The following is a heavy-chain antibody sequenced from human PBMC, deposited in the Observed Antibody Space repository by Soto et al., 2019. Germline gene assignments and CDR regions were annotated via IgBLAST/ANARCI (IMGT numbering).Heavy chain of an antibody. J-gene: IGHJ6*03. CDR1: GGTFSSYT. CDR3: ARADYGGQNYYYYYMDV. V-gene: IGHV1-69*02. Sequence: ASVKVSCKASGGTFSSYTISWVRQAPGQGLEWMGRIIPILGIANYAQKFQGRVTITADKSTSTAYMELSSLRSEDTAVYYCARADYGGQNYYYYYMDVWGKGTTVTVSS. D-gene: IGHD4-17*01. CDR2: IIPILGIA.